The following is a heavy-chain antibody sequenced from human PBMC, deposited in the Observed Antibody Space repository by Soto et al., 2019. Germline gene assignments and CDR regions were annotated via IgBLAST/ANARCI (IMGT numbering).Heavy chain of an antibody. Sequence: QVQLVQSGAEVKKPGASVKVSCKASGYTFTSYYMHWVRQAPGQGLEWMGIINPSGGSTSYAQKVQGRVTMXXDXSXXNVYMELSSLSSEDRAVYYCARDRGDGYGDYYFDWWCQGPLVTVFS. CDR2: INPSGGST. V-gene: IGHV1-46*03. CDR1: GYTFTSYY. J-gene: IGHJ4*02. CDR3: ARDRGDGYGDYYFDW. D-gene: IGHD4-17*01.